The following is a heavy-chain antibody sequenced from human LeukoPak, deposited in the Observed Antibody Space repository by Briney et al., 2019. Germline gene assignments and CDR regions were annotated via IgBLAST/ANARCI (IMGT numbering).Heavy chain of an antibody. D-gene: IGHD5-24*01. CDR3: ARRSTPHGNFDY. CDR1: GFTLSNYA. Sequence: GGSLRLSCAASGFTLSNYAMHWVRQPAGEGLEWVSALGTAGDTFYPGSVKGRFTISRDNAKKSLFLQMNSLRAEDTAIYYCARRSTPHGNFDYWGQGTLVTVSS. V-gene: IGHV3-13*01. J-gene: IGHJ4*02. CDR2: LGTAGDT.